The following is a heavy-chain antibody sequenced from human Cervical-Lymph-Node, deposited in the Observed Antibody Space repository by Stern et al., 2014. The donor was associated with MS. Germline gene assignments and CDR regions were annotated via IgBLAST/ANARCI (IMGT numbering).Heavy chain of an antibody. CDR3: ARWGLHKPLDY. V-gene: IGHV1-46*03. CDR2: INPTDGST. D-gene: IGHD7-27*01. CDR1: GYDFTNYY. Sequence: QLQLQESGAEVKKPGASVKVSCKASGYDFTNYYIQWVRQAPGQGLEWMGMINPTDGSTDYAQRFQGRVTMTRDTSTSTGYMELSSLRSDDTAVYYCARWGLHKPLDYWGQGTLVTVSS. J-gene: IGHJ4*02.